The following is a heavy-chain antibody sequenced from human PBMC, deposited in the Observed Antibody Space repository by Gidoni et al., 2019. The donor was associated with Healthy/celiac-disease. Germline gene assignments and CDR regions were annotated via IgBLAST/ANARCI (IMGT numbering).Heavy chain of an antibody. Sequence: QVQLVESGGGVVQPGRSLRLSCAASGFTFSSYAMHWVRQAAGKGLEWVAVISYDGSNNYYADSVKGRFTSSRDNSKNTLYLQMNSLRAEDTAVYYCARDGRYCSGGSCYWDGAFDIWGQGTMVTVSS. D-gene: IGHD2-15*01. CDR2: ISYDGSNN. CDR3: ARDGRYCSGGSCYWDGAFDI. CDR1: GFTFSSYA. V-gene: IGHV3-30-3*01. J-gene: IGHJ3*02.